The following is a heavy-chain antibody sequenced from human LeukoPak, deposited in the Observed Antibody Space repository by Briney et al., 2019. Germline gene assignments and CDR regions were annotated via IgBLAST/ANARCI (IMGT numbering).Heavy chain of an antibody. CDR2: MNPDSGNT. CDR3: AVSYRSDLYDY. D-gene: IGHD3-16*02. J-gene: IGHJ4*02. CDR1: GYTFTSYE. V-gene: IGHV1-8*01. Sequence: ASVKVSCKASGYTFTSYEINWVRQATGQGLEWMGRMNPDSGNTGYAQRFQGRVTMTRNTSIRTAYMELSSLRSEDTAVYYCAVSYRSDLYDYWGQGTLVTVSS.